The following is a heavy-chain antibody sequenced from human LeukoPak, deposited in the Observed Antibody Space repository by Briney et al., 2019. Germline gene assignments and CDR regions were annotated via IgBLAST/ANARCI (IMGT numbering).Heavy chain of an antibody. CDR1: GGSFSGYY. CDR3: ATFTGEIRY. Sequence: SETLSLTCAVYGGSFSGYYWSWIRQPPGKGLEWIGSIYYSGSTYYNPSLKSRVTISVDTSKNQFSLKLSSVTAADTAVYYCATFTGEIRYWGQGTLVTVSS. D-gene: IGHD3-16*01. CDR2: IYYSGST. V-gene: IGHV4-34*01. J-gene: IGHJ4*02.